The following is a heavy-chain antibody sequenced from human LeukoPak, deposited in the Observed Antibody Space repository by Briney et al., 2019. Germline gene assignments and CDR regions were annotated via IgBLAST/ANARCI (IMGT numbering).Heavy chain of an antibody. D-gene: IGHD6-19*01. V-gene: IGHV3-48*02. J-gene: IGHJ4*02. CDR1: GFTFSSYE. CDR3: ARRAVAATYFDY. Sequence: PGGSLRLSCAASGFTFSSYEMNWVRQAPGKGLEWVSYITSSSSTIYYADSVKGRFTISRDNAKNSLFLQMDSLRDEDTAVYYCARRAVAATYFDYWGQGILVTVSS. CDR2: ITSSSSTI.